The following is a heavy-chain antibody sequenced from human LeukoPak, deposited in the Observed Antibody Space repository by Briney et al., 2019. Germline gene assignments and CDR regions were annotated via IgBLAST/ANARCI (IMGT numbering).Heavy chain of an antibody. D-gene: IGHD2-21*01. J-gene: IGHJ4*02. CDR2: INPNSGGT. Sequence: ASVKASCKASGYTFTGYYMHWVRQAPGQGLEWMGWINPNSGGTNYAQKFQGRVTMTRDTSISTAYMELSRLRSDDTAVYYCARELPGRFYFDYWGQGTLVTVSS. CDR1: GYTFTGYY. CDR3: ARELPGRFYFDY. V-gene: IGHV1-2*02.